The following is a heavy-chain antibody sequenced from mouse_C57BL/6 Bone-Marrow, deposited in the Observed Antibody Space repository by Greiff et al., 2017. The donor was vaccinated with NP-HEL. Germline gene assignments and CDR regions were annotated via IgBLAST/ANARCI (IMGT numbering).Heavy chain of an antibody. CDR3: AREGNDEDY. J-gene: IGHJ2*01. CDR1: GFTFTSYA. Sequence: EVKLVESGGGLVKPGASLKLSCAASGFTFTSYAMSWVRQTPEKSLEWVATISDGDSYTNYPDNVKGRFTFTRDNAENNRYLQMGHLKSEDTAVYYCAREGNDEDYWGQGTTLTVAS. V-gene: IGHV5-4*01. CDR2: ISDGDSYT. D-gene: IGHD2-2*01.